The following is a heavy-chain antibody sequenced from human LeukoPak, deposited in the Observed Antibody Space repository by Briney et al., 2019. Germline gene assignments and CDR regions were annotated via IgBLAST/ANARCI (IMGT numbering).Heavy chain of an antibody. J-gene: IGHJ5*02. D-gene: IGHD1-26*01. V-gene: IGHV3-21*01. CDR2: ISSSSSYI. CDR3: AIEVGAPVRFDP. Sequence: GGSLRLSCAASGFTFSSYSMNWVRQAPGKGLEWVSSISSSSSYIYYADSVKGRFTISRDNAKNSLYLQMNSLRAEDTAVYYCAIEVGAPVRFDPWGQGTLVTVSS. CDR1: GFTFSSYS.